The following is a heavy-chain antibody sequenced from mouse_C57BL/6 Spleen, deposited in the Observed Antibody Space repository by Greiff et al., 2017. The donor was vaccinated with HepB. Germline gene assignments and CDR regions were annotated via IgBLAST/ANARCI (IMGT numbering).Heavy chain of an antibody. CDR3: ARSYGGYSAWFAY. CDR2: IDPSDSYT. J-gene: IGHJ3*01. Sequence: QVQLQQPGAELVMPGASVKLSCKASGYTFTSYWMHWVKQRPGQGLEWIGEIDPSDSYTNYNQKFKGKSTLTVDKSSSTAYMQLSSLTSEDSAVYYCARSYGGYSAWFAYWGQGTLVTVSA. CDR1: GYTFTSYW. V-gene: IGHV1-69*01. D-gene: IGHD2-3*01.